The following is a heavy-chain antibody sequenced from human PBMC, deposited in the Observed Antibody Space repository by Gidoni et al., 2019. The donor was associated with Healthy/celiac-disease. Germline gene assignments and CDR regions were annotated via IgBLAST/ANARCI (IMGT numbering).Heavy chain of an antibody. CDR2: INHSGST. D-gene: IGHD2-15*01. Sequence: QVQLQQWGAGLLKPSETLSLTCAVYGGSFSGYYWSWIRQPPGKGLEWIGEINHSGSTNYNPSLKSRVTISVDTSKNKFSLKLSSVTAADTAVYYCARVVVAANFDYWGQGTLVTVSS. J-gene: IGHJ4*02. CDR3: ARVVVAANFDY. V-gene: IGHV4-34*01. CDR1: GGSFSGYY.